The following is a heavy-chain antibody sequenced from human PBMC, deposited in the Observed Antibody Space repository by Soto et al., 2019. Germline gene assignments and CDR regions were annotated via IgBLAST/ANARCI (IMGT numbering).Heavy chain of an antibody. V-gene: IGHV1-2*02. CDR3: ARDPGTETITDWYFNF. D-gene: IGHD1-20*01. CDR2: ISPRTGGT. CDR1: GYTFTNYY. J-gene: IGHJ2*01. Sequence: QVQLVQSGAEVKKPGASVKVSCQASGYTFTNYYLHWVRQAPGQGLEWMGWISPRTGGTKYAQTFQGRVTLTRYTSITTAYMELSSLRSDDTAVYYCARDPGTETITDWYFNFWGRGTLVTVSS.